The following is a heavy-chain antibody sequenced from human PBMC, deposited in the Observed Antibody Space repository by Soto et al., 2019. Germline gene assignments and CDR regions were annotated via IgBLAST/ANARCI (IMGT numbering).Heavy chain of an antibody. Sequence: GGSLRLSCAASGFTFNNAWMTWVRQAPGKGLEWVGRIKSKTDGGTTDYTAPVKGRFTISRDDSKNTVYLQMNSLKTEDTAVYYCTTANFWDNFDYWRQGTLVTVSS. V-gene: IGHV3-15*01. CDR3: TTANFWDNFDY. J-gene: IGHJ4*02. CDR1: GFTFNNAW. D-gene: IGHD1-26*01. CDR2: IKSKTDGGTT.